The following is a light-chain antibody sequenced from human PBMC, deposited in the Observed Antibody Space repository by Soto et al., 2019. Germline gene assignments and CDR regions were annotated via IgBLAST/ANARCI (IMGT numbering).Light chain of an antibody. CDR2: GAS. J-gene: IGKJ4*01. Sequence: EIVLTQSPGTLSLSPGERATLSCRASQSVSSSYLAWYQHKPGQAPRLLIYGASSRATGTPDRFSGSGSGTDFTLTISRLEPEDFAVYYCQQYGSSPRFGGGTKVEIK. CDR3: QQYGSSPR. V-gene: IGKV3-20*01. CDR1: QSVSSSY.